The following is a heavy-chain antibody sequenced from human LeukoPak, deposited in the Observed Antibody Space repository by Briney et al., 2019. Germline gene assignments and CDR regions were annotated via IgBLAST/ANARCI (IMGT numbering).Heavy chain of an antibody. CDR3: ATRRTDFWSGYYFDY. CDR2: VDPEDGET. V-gene: IGHV1-69-2*01. D-gene: IGHD3-3*01. Sequence: ASVKISCKVSGYTFTDYHIHWVQQAPGKGLEWMGLVDPEDGETIYAEKFQGRVTITADTSTDTAYMELSSLRSEDTAVYYCATRRTDFWSGYYFDYWGQGTLVTVSS. CDR1: GYTFTDYH. J-gene: IGHJ4*02.